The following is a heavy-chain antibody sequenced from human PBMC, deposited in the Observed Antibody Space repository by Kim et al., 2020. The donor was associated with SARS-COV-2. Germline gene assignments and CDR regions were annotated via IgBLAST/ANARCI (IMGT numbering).Heavy chain of an antibody. CDR1: GYTFTGYY. J-gene: IGHJ4*02. CDR2: INPNSGGT. Sequence: ASVKVSCKASGYTFTGYYMHWVRQAPGQGLEWMGWINPNSGGTNYAQKFQGRVTMTRDTSISTAYMELSRLRSDDTAVYYCAVVVATQGGFDYWGQGTLVTVSS. CDR3: AVVVATQGGFDY. D-gene: IGHD5-12*01. V-gene: IGHV1-2*02.